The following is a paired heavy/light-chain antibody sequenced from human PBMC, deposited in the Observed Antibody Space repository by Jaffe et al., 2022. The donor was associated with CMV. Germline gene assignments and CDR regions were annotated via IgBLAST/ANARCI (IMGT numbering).Light chain of an antibody. V-gene: IGLV1-40*01. CDR3: QSYDSSLSVWV. J-gene: IGLJ3*02. CDR1: SSNIGAGYD. CDR2: GNS. Sequence: QSVLTQPPSVSGAPGQRVTISCTGSSSNIGAGYDVHWYQQLPGTAPKLLIYGNSNRPSGVPDRFSGSKSGTSASLAITGLQAEDEADYYCQSYDSSLSVWVFGGGTKLTVL.
Heavy chain of an antibody. J-gene: IGHJ5*02. Sequence: QVQLQESGPGLVKPSQTLSLTCTVSGGSISSGGYYWSWIRQHPGKGLEWIGYIYYSGSTYYNPSLKSRVTISVDTSKNQFSLKLSSVTAADTAVYYCARLGPNYDFWSGYYSNWFDPWGQGTLVTVSS. CDR1: GGSISSGGYY. CDR3: ARLGPNYDFWSGYYSNWFDP. V-gene: IGHV4-31*03. D-gene: IGHD3-3*01. CDR2: IYYSGST.